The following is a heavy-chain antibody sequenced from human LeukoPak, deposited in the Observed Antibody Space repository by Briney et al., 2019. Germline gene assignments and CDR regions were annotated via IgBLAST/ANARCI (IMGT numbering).Heavy chain of an antibody. D-gene: IGHD6-13*01. CDR2: IIPIFGTA. J-gene: IGHJ6*03. CDR1: GGTFSSYA. V-gene: IGHV1-69*06. CDR3: ARVVGLTGYSSNWYSGYYYYMDV. Sequence: SVKVSCKASGGTFSSYAISWVRQAPGQGLEWMGGIIPIFGTANYAQKFQGRVTITADKSTSTAYMKLSSLRSEDTAVYYCARVVGLTGYSSNWYSGYYYYMDVWGKGTTVTVSS.